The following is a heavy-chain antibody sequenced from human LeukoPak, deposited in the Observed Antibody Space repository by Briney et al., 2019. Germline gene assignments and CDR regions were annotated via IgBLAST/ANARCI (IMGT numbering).Heavy chain of an antibody. Sequence: GGSLRLSCAASGFTFSSYSMNWVRRAPGKGLEWVSSISSSSGYIDYADSVKGRFTISRDNAKNSLYLQMNSLRAEDTAVYYCARVYGACLGSWFDLWGQGTLVTVSS. V-gene: IGHV3-21*01. CDR2: ISSSSGYI. D-gene: IGHD4/OR15-4a*01. CDR1: GFTFSSYS. CDR3: ARVYGACLGSWFDL. J-gene: IGHJ5*02.